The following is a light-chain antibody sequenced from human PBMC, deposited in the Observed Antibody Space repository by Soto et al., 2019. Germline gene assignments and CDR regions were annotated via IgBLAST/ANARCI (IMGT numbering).Light chain of an antibody. CDR2: GAS. CDR3: QQFRNWPWT. CDR1: QSISIN. J-gene: IGKJ1*01. V-gene: IGKV3D-15*01. Sequence: EIVLSQSPGTLSVSQGDRVTLSCRASQSISINLAWYQHKPGQAPRLLIHGASTRATGVPARISGSGSGTEFTLTISSLQSEDLAVYYCQQFRNWPWTFGQGTKVDIK.